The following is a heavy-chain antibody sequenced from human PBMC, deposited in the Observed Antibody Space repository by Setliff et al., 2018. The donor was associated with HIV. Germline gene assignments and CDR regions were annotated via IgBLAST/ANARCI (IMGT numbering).Heavy chain of an antibody. D-gene: IGHD6-6*01. CDR2: INPSGGST. CDR1: GYTFITYY. V-gene: IGHV1-46*01. CDR3: ARDPAPSSSASYFQH. J-gene: IGHJ1*01. Sequence: ASVKVSCKASGYTFITYYMHWVRQTPGQGLEWMGIINPSGGSTNYAQKFQGRVTMTRDTSTSTVYMELSSLRSEDTAVYYCARDPAPSSSASYFQHWGQGTPVTVSS.